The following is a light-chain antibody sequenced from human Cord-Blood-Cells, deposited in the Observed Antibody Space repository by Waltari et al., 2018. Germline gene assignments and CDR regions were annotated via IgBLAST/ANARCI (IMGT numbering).Light chain of an antibody. CDR2: DVS. J-gene: IGLJ2*01. CDR3: SSYTSSSTLV. Sequence: QSALTQPASVSGSPGQSITISCTGTSSDVGGYNYVSWYQQHPGKAPKLMIYDVSNRSSGVSNRFSGSKSANTASLTISGLQAEDEADYYCSSYTSSSTLVFGGGTKLTVL. CDR1: SSDVGGYNY. V-gene: IGLV2-14*01.